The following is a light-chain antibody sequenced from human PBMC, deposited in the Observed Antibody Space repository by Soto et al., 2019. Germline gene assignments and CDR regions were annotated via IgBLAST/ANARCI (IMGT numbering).Light chain of an antibody. CDR3: QQLHTYLFT. CDR1: QASGTY. V-gene: IGKV1-9*01. Sequence: DIQLTQSPSFLSASIGDSVTITCRASQASGTYLAWYQQKPGKAPNLLVSAASTLHSGVPSRFGGSGSGTEFSLTTTGLQPEDAPTYYCQQLHTYLFTFGGGTKVQIK. CDR2: AAS. J-gene: IGKJ4*01.